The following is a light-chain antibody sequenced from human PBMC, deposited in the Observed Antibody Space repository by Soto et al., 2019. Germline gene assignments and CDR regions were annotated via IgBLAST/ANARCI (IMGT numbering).Light chain of an antibody. CDR2: DVS. CDR1: SSDVGGYNY. V-gene: IGLV2-14*01. CDR3: SSYTSSTTYV. J-gene: IGLJ1*01. Sequence: QSALTQPASVSASPGQSIAISCTGSSSDVGGYNYVSWYQQHPGKAPKLMIYDVSNRPSGVSNRFSGSKSGNTASLTISGLHAEDEADYYCSSYTSSTTYVFGAGTKVTVL.